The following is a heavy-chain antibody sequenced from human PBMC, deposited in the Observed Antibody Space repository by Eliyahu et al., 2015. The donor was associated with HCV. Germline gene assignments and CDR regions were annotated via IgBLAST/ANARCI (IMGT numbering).Heavy chain of an antibody. CDR3: ARGYCSGGSCYVGRYFDY. J-gene: IGHJ4*02. D-gene: IGHD2-15*01. CDR2: INSDGSST. Sequence: EVQLVESGGGLVQPGGSLRLSCAASGFTFSSYWMHWVRQAPGKGLVWVSRINSDGSSTSYADSVKGRFTISRDNAKNTLYLQMNSLRAEDTAVYYCARGYCSGGSCYVGRYFDYWGQGTLVTVSS. V-gene: IGHV3-74*01. CDR1: GFTFSSYW.